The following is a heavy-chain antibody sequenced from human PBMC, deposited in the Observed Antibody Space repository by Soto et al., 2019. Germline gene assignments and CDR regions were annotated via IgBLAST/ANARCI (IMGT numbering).Heavy chain of an antibody. CDR2: INDRGSI. CDR3: ARESHDILTGPPWVWYFDL. CDR1: GGSFSGYY. Sequence: QVQLQQWGAGPLRSLETLSLTCGVSGGSFSGYYWAWIRQSPGKGLEWIGEINDRGSINYSPSLKSRVSISVDTSKNHYSLNLRSVTAADTAVYYCARESHDILTGPPWVWYFDLWGRGTLVTVSS. D-gene: IGHD3-9*01. J-gene: IGHJ2*01. V-gene: IGHV4-34*01.